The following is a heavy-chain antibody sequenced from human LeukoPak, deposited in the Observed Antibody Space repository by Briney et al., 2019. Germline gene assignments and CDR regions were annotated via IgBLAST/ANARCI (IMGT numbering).Heavy chain of an antibody. D-gene: IGHD5-12*01. J-gene: IGHJ6*02. Sequence: SETLSLTCTVSGGSISSYYWSWIRQPPGKGLEWIGYIYYSGSTNYNPSLKSRVTISVDTSKNQFSLKLSSVTAADTAVYYCARVGGYSGYDDDYYYYGMDVWGQGTTVTVSS. CDR1: GGSISSYY. CDR2: IYYSGST. CDR3: ARVGGYSGYDDDYYYYGMDV. V-gene: IGHV4-59*08.